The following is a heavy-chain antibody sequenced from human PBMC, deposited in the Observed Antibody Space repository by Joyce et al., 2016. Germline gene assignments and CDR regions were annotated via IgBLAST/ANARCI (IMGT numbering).Heavy chain of an antibody. CDR3: ARGGPSDAFDV. CDR1: GGSMINQY. V-gene: IGHV4-59*11. CDR2: IYSNGIT. Sequence: QVLMQESGPGLVKPSETLSLTCSVSGGSMINQYWSWIRQPPGKGLEWIGYIYSNGITNSDPSLKSRVAMLVDTSKNQFSLSLCSVTVADTAVYYCARGGPSDAFDVWGQGTMIAVSS. J-gene: IGHJ3*01.